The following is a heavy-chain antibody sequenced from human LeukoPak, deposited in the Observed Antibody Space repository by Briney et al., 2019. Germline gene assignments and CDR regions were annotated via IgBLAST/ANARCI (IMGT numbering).Heavy chain of an antibody. Sequence: PGGSLRLSCAASGFTFDDYAMPWVRQAPGKGLEWVSGISWNSGSIGYADSVKGRFTISRDNAKNSLYLQMNSLRAEDTALYYCAKDGIGYDSSGPYWGQGTLVTVSS. CDR1: GFTFDDYA. D-gene: IGHD3-22*01. CDR3: AKDGIGYDSSGPY. J-gene: IGHJ4*02. CDR2: ISWNSGSI. V-gene: IGHV3-9*01.